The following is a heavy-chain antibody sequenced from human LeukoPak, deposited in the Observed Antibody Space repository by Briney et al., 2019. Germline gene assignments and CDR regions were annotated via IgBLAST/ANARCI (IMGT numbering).Heavy chain of an antibody. V-gene: IGHV6-1*01. J-gene: IGHJ3*02. D-gene: IGHD1-26*01. CDR3: ARDPSHGWEPPVRAFDI. Sequence: SQTLSLTCAISGDIVSSNSAAWNWIRQSPSKGLEWLGRTYYRSKWYNDYAVSVKSRITINPDTSKNQSSLQLNSVTPEDTAVYYCARDPSHGWEPPVRAFDIWGQGTMVTVSS. CDR1: GDIVSSNSAA. CDR2: TYYRSKWYN.